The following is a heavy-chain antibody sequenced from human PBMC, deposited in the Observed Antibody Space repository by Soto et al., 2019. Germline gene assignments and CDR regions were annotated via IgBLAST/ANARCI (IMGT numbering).Heavy chain of an antibody. Sequence: QVQLVQSGAEVKKPGASVKVSCKASGYTFTSYDINWVRQATGQGLEWMGWMNPTSGNAGYAQKFQGRVTMTRNTSTSPAYMQPSSLRSEDTAVYSCAPEGARGMDVWGPGATVTVSS. V-gene: IGHV1-8*01. D-gene: IGHD3-16*01. CDR1: GYTFTSYD. CDR2: MNPTSGNA. J-gene: IGHJ6*02. CDR3: APEGARGMDV.